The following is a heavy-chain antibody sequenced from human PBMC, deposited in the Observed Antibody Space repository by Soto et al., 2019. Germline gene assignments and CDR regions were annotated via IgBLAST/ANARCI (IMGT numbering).Heavy chain of an antibody. J-gene: IGHJ6*02. CDR3: ARGWSGSHIYYYYGMDV. CDR2: ISAYNDNT. V-gene: IGHV1-18*01. CDR1: GYTFTSYG. D-gene: IGHD1-26*01. Sequence: QVQLVQSGAEVKKPGASVKVSCKASGYTFTSYGITWVRQAPRQGLEWMGWISAYNDNTNYAQKFQGRVTMTTDTATSTAYRELRSLRSDDTAVYYCARGWSGSHIYYYYGMDVWGQGTTVTVSS.